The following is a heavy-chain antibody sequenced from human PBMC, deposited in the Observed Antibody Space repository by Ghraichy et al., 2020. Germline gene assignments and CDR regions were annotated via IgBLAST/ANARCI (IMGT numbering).Heavy chain of an antibody. V-gene: IGHV3-21*01. CDR3: ARLSGAVAGIGVDAFDI. J-gene: IGHJ3*02. D-gene: IGHD6-19*01. Sequence: GGSLRLSCAASGFTFSSYSMNWVRQAPGKGLEWVSSISSSSSYIYYADSVKGRFTISRDNAKNSLYLQMNSLRAEDTAVYYCARLSGAVAGIGVDAFDIWGQGTMVTVSS. CDR1: GFTFSSYS. CDR2: ISSSSSYI.